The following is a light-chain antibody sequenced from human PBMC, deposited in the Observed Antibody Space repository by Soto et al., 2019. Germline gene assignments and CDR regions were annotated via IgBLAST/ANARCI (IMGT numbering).Light chain of an antibody. V-gene: IGLV1-40*01. J-gene: IGLJ1*01. CDR1: SSKIGAGYD. CDR3: QSYYRSLSVNYV. Sequence: QSVLTQPPSVSGVPGQRVTISCTGSSSKIGAGYDVHWYQQLPGTAPKLLIYGNSNRPSGVPDRFSGSKSGTSASLAITGLQAEDETDYSCQSYYRSLSVNYVFGTGTKVTV. CDR2: GNS.